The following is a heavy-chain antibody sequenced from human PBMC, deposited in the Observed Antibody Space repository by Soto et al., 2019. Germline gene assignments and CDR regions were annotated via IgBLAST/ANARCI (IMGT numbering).Heavy chain of an antibody. CDR3: ARGGPGGYSPTPLDY. V-gene: IGHV1-69*02. D-gene: IGHD5-12*01. CDR2: IIPILGIA. Sequence: QVQLVQSGAEVKKPGSSVKVSCKASGGTFSSYTISWVRQAPGQGLEWMGRIIPILGIANYAQKFQGRVTITADKSTSTAYMELSSLRSEDTAVYYCARGGPGGYSPTPLDYWGQGTLVTASS. CDR1: GGTFSSYT. J-gene: IGHJ4*02.